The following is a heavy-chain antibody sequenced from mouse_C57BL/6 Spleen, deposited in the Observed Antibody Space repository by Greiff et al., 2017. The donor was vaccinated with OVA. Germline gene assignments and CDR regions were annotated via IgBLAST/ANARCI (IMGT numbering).Heavy chain of an antibody. Sequence: QVQLQQPGAELVKPGASVKLSCKASGYTFTSYWMHWVKQRPGQGLEWIGMINPNSGSTNYNEKFKSKATLTVDKSSSTAYMQLSSLTSEDSAVYDCARESGDDYYGSSGFADWGTGALVTVSA. D-gene: IGHD1-1*01. J-gene: IGHJ3*01. CDR3: ARESGDDYYGSSGFAD. CDR2: INPNSGST. V-gene: IGHV1-64*01. CDR1: GYTFTSYW.